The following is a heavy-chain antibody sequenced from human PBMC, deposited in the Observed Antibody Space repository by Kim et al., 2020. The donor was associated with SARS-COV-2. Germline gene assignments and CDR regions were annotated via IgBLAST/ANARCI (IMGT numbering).Heavy chain of an antibody. J-gene: IGHJ5*02. V-gene: IGHV1-69*04. CDR2: IIPILGIA. CDR1: GGTFSSYA. D-gene: IGHD3-10*01. CDR3: AGDGGGFGDARFDP. Sequence: SVKVSCKASGGTFSSYAISWVRQAPGQGLEWMGRIIPILGIANDAQKFQGRVTITADKSTSTAYMELSSLRSEDTAVYYCAGDGGGFGDARFDPWGQGTLVTVSS.